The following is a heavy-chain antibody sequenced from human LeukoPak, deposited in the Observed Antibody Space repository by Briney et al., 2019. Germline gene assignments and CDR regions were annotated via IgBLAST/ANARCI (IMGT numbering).Heavy chain of an antibody. J-gene: IGHJ6*03. CDR1: NGSFTNYY. CDR2: IFPSGLT. V-gene: IGHV4-4*08. D-gene: IGHD1-26*01. CDR3: ARAGDGHYYYYYMDV. Sequence: SETLSLTCSVSNGSFTNYYWGWIRQPPGKRLEWIGYIFPSGLTNHNPSLNSRVTISLDTAKSQFSLTLKSVTAADTAVYYCARAGDGHYYYYYMDVWGTGTPVTVSS.